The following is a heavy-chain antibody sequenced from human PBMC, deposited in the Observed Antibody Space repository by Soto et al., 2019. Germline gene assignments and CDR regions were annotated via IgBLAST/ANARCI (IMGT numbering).Heavy chain of an antibody. J-gene: IGHJ4*02. CDR1: EFTFSSYA. CDR2: ISGSGDST. Sequence: EVQLLESGGGLVQPGGSLRLSCAASEFTFSSYAMSWVRRAPGKGLEWVSAISGSGDSTYYADSVKGRFTISRDNSKNPLYLQINSLRADDTAVYYCAKAGSLWSNDLLDYWGQGTLVTVSS. V-gene: IGHV3-23*01. D-gene: IGHD3-10*01. CDR3: AKAGSLWSNDLLDY.